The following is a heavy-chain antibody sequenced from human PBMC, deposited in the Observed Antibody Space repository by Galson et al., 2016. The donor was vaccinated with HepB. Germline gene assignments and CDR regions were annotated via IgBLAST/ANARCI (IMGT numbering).Heavy chain of an antibody. CDR2: ISVSGGNT. J-gene: IGHJ4*01. CDR3: AKLTSDGYDVY. D-gene: IGHD6-19*01. CDR1: GFTFSSYP. Sequence: SLRLSCAASGFTFSSYPMIWVRQAPGKGLEWVSAISVSGGNTYYADSVKGRFTISRDNSKNTLYLQMKSLRAEDTAVFYCAKLTSDGYDVYWGHGTLVTVSP. V-gene: IGHV3-23*01.